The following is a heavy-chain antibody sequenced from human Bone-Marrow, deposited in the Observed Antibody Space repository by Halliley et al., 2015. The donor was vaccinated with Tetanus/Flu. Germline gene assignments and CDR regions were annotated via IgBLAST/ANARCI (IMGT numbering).Heavy chain of an antibody. CDR1: GFTFSSSW. Sequence: SLRLSCAASGFTFSSSWMSWVRQAPGKGLEWGANIKPDGSEKYYVDSVKGRFTISRDNAKNALYLQMNSLRAEDTAVYYCAREVGGAYDIRGQGTMVTVSS. J-gene: IGHJ3*02. D-gene: IGHD1-26*01. V-gene: IGHV3-7*01. CDR2: IKPDGSEK. CDR3: AREVGGAYDI.